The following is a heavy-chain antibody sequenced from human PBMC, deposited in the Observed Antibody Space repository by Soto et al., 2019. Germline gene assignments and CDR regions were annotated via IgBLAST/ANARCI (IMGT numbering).Heavy chain of an antibody. CDR3: ARRYGTTFDY. CDR2: MHYNGYT. J-gene: IGHJ4*02. V-gene: IGHV4-59*01. D-gene: IGHD1-7*01. CDR1: SDSISNYY. Sequence: PSETLSLTCTVSSDSISNYYCSWFRQPPGKGLEWIGYMHYNGYTSYNPSLRSRVTISVDTSKNQFSLKLSSVTAADTAVYYCARRYGTTFDYWGQGTLVTVSS.